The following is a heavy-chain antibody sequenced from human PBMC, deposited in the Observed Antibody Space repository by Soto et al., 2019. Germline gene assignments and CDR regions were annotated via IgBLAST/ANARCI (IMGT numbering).Heavy chain of an antibody. V-gene: IGHV1-24*01. Sequence: ASVKVSCKVSGYTLTDLSMQWVRQAPGKGLEWMGGFDPEDGETIYAQKFQGRVTMTEDTATDTAYMELSSLRSEDTAVYYCATHRSGRFFEGLPADAMGSWGQGTLVTVSA. CDR2: FDPEDGET. J-gene: IGHJ4*02. CDR3: ATHRSGRFFEGLPADAMGS. D-gene: IGHD3-3*01. CDR1: GYTLTDLS.